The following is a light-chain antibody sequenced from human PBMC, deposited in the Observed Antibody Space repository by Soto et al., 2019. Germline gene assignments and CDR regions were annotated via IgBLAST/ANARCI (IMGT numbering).Light chain of an antibody. Sequence: EIVLTQSGATLSLSPGQVATLSCRASQSVSSYLAWYQQKPGQAPRLLIYDASNRATGIPARFSGSGSGTDFTLTISSLEPEDFAVYYCQQRSNFGQGTRLEIK. J-gene: IGKJ5*01. V-gene: IGKV3-11*01. CDR1: QSVSSY. CDR3: QQRSN. CDR2: DAS.